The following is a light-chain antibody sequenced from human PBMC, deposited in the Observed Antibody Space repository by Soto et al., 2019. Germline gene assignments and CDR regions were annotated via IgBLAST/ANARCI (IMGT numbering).Light chain of an antibody. J-gene: IGLJ1*01. CDR3: SSYTSSSTLV. Sequence: QSALTQPASVSGSPRQSINISCTGTSSDVGSYNYVSWYQQHPGKAPKLMIYEVSNRPSGVSNRFSGSKSGNTASLTISGLQAEDEADYYCSSYTSSSTLVFGTGTKVTVL. V-gene: IGLV2-14*01. CDR1: SSDVGSYNY. CDR2: EVS.